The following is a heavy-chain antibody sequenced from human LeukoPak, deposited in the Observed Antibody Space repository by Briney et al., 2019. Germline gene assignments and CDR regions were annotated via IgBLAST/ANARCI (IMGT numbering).Heavy chain of an antibody. V-gene: IGHV3-21*01. J-gene: IGHJ4*02. CDR3: ARVAKRSSTSCCDFDY. CDR2: ISSSSSYI. CDR1: GFTFSSYS. Sequence: PGGSLRLSCAASGFTFSSYSMNWFRQAPGKGLEWVSSISSSSSYIYYADSVKGRFTISRYNAKNSLYLQMNSLRAEDTAVYYCARVAKRSSTSCCDFDYWGQGTLVTVSS. D-gene: IGHD2-2*01.